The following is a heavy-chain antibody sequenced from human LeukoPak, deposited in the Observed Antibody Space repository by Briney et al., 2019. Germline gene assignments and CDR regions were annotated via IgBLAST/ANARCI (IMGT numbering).Heavy chain of an antibody. CDR3: ARASWRGYSYGPPNN. Sequence: GGSLRLSCAASGFIFSSYEMNWVRQAPGKGLEWVSYISSSGSTIYYADSVKGRFTISRDNAKNTLYLQMNSLRAEDTAVYYCARASWRGYSYGPPNNWGQGTLVTVSS. J-gene: IGHJ4*02. CDR1: GFIFSSYE. D-gene: IGHD5-18*01. CDR2: ISSSGSTI. V-gene: IGHV3-48*03.